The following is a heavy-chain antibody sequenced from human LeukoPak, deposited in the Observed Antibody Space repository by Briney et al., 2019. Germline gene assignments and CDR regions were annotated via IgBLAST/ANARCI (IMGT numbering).Heavy chain of an antibody. CDR1: GGSFSGYY. CDR3: ARGSSTDYVWRSYRFHGWFDP. J-gene: IGHJ5*02. D-gene: IGHD3-16*02. Sequence: SETLSLTCAVYGGSFSGYYWSWIRQPPGKGLEWIGEINHSGSTNYNPSLKSRVTISVDTSKNQFSLKLSSVTAADTAVYYCARGSSTDYVWRSYRFHGWFDPWGQGTLVTVSS. CDR2: INHSGST. V-gene: IGHV4-34*01.